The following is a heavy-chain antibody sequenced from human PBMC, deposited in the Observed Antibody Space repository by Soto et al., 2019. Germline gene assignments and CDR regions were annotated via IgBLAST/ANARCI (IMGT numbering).Heavy chain of an antibody. CDR3: AREGYDFWSGYSPGAGHYMDV. D-gene: IGHD3-3*01. V-gene: IGHV4-34*01. Sequence: SETLSLTCAVYGGSFSGYYWSWIRQPPGKGLEWIGEINHSGSTNYNPSLKSRVTISVDTSKNQFSLKLSSVTAADTAVYYCAREGYDFWSGYSPGAGHYMDVWGKGTTVTVSS. CDR2: INHSGST. CDR1: GGSFSGYY. J-gene: IGHJ6*03.